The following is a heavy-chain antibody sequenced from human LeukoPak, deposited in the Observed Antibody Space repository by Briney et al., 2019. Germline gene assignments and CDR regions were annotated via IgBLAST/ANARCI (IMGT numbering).Heavy chain of an antibody. V-gene: IGHV1-2*02. J-gene: IGHJ4*02. CDR1: GYTFTGYY. Sequence: GASVKVSCKASGYTFTGYYMHWVRQAPGQGLELMGWINPNSGGTNYAQKVQGRVTMTRDTAISTASMELSRLRSDDTTVHYCARIGIRRQQPHFDYWGQGTLVTVSS. CDR3: ARIGIRRQQPHFDY. D-gene: IGHD1-14*01. CDR2: INPNSGGT.